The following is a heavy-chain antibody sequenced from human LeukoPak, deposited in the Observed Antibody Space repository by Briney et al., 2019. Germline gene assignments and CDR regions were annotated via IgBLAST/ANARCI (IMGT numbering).Heavy chain of an antibody. CDR2: FDPEDGET. J-gene: IGHJ4*02. CDR1: GYTLTELS. CDR3: ATEGRSDYVWGSYPKFDY. Sequence: ASVKVSCKVSGYTLTELSMHWVRQAPGKGLEWMGGFDPEDGETIYAQKFQGRVTMTEDTSTDTAYIELSSLRSEDTAVYYCATEGRSDYVWGSYPKFDYWGQGTLVTVSS. V-gene: IGHV1-24*01. D-gene: IGHD3-16*02.